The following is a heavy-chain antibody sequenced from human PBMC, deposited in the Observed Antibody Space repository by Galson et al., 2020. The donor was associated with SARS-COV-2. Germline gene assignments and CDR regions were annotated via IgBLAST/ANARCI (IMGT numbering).Heavy chain of an antibody. CDR1: GFTVSSNY. V-gene: IGHV3-53*01. Sequence: GESLKISCAASGFTVSSNYMSWVRQAPGKGLEWVSVIYSGCSTYYADSVKGRFTISRDNSKNTLYLQMNSLRAEDTAVYYCAGSSGLGYYYYGMDVWGQGTTVTVSS. CDR2: IYSGCST. D-gene: IGHD6-6*01. J-gene: IGHJ6*02. CDR3: AGSSGLGYYYYGMDV.